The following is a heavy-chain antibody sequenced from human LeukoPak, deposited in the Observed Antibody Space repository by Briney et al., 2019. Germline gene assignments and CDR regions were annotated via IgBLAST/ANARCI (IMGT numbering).Heavy chain of an antibody. CDR3: ARDPAAAGTVWFDP. V-gene: IGHV3-21*01. CDR2: ITTSSSYI. Sequence: KSGGSLRLSCAASGFTFSSYAMNWVRQAPGKGLEWVSSITTSSSYIYYADSVKGRFTISSDDAKNSLYLQMNSLRAEDTAVYYCARDPAAAGTVWFDPWGQGTLVTVSS. CDR1: GFTFSSYA. J-gene: IGHJ5*02. D-gene: IGHD6-13*01.